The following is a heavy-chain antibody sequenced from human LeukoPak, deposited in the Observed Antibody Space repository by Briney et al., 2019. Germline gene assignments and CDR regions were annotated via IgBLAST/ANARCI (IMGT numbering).Heavy chain of an antibody. CDR2: IYYSGST. CDR1: GYSISSGYY. D-gene: IGHD3-10*01. CDR3: ARVYGSGIYYYYAMDV. Sequence: SETLSLTCTVSGYSISSGYYWGWIRQPPGKGLEWIGSIYYSGSTYYNPSLKSRVTISVDTSKNQFSLKLSSVTAADTAVYYCARVYGSGIYYYYAMDVWGQGTTVTVSS. V-gene: IGHV4-38-2*02. J-gene: IGHJ6*02.